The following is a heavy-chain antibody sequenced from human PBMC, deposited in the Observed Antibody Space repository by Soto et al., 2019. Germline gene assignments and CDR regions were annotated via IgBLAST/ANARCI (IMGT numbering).Heavy chain of an antibody. CDR3: AREVAAAARYYYGMDV. V-gene: IGHV3-53*01. CDR2: IYSGGST. Sequence: PGGSLRLSCAASGFTVSSNYMSWVRQAPGKGLEWVSVIYSGGSTYYADSVKGRFTISRDNSKNTLYLQMNSLRAEDTAVYYCAREVAAAARYYYGMDVWGQGTTVTVSS. D-gene: IGHD6-13*01. CDR1: GFTVSSNY. J-gene: IGHJ6*02.